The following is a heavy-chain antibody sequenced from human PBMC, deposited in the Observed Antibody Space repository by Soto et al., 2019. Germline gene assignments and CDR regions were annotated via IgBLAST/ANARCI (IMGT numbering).Heavy chain of an antibody. CDR2: IWYDGSNK. CDR3: ARDPSGYYDILTGYYKVNYYYYMDV. J-gene: IGHJ6*03. Sequence: GGSLRLSCAASGFTFSSYGMHWVRQAPGKGLEWVAVIWYDGSNKYYADSVKGRFTISRDNSKNTLYLQMNSLRAEDTAVYYCARDPSGYYDILTGYYKVNYYYYMDVWGKGTTVTVSS. D-gene: IGHD3-9*01. CDR1: GFTFSSYG. V-gene: IGHV3-33*01.